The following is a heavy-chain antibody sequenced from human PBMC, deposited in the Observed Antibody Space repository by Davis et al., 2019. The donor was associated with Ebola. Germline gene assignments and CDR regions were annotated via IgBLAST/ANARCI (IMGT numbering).Heavy chain of an antibody. V-gene: IGHV1-69*06. CDR2: IIPIFDTA. CDR3: ARERWFRELFLGYFDY. CDR1: GGTFRSSA. D-gene: IGHD3-10*01. J-gene: IGHJ4*02. Sequence: SVKVSCKASGGTFRSSAISWVRQAPGQGLEWMGGIIPIFDTANYAQNFQGRVTITADKSTSTAYMELSSLRSEDTAVYYCARERWFRELFLGYFDYWGQGTLVTVSS.